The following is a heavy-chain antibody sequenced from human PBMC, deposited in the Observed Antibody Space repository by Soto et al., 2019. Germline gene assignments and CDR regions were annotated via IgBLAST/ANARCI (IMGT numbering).Heavy chain of an antibody. J-gene: IGHJ4*02. CDR1: GLIFTGYG. CDR2: GRYDGSNK. V-gene: IGHV3-33*01. CDR3: ARDGIGGTAVRGYFDY. D-gene: IGHD1-7*01. Sequence: QVQLVESGGGVVQPGRSLRLSCAASGLIFTGYGMHCFRQAPGTGLDWVAVGRYDGSNKEYADSVKGRFTISRDKSKNTMYLQMSSLRAEDTAVYYCARDGIGGTAVRGYFDYWGKRTMVTVSS.